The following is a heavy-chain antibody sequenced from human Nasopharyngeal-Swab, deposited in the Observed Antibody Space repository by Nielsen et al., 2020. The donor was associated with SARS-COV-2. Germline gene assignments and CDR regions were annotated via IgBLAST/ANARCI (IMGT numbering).Heavy chain of an antibody. V-gene: IGHV4-39*07. CDR2: IYYSGST. D-gene: IGHD3-22*01. CDR3: ARAYYDSSGYYYTVVFEI. J-gene: IGHJ3*02. Sequence: GSLRLSCTVSGGSVSSSSYYWGWIRQPPGKGLEWIGSIYYSGSTYYNPSLKSRVTISVDTSKNQFSLKLSSVTAADTAVYYCARAYYDSSGYYYTVVFEIWGQGTMVTVSS. CDR1: GGSVSSSSYY.